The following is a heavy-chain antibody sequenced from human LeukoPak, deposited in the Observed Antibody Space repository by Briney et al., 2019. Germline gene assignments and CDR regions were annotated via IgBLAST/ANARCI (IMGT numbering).Heavy chain of an antibody. CDR3: ARGEPSVVVYDY. V-gene: IGHV4-59*01. CDR1: GGSITGYY. Sequence: PSETLSLTCSVFGGSITGYYWSWIRQPPGKGLEWIGYIHHSGITNYNPSLKSRVTVSVDTSKNQFSLKLTSVTAADTAVYYCARGEPSVVVYDYWGQGTLVTVSS. CDR2: IHHSGIT. D-gene: IGHD2-21*01. J-gene: IGHJ4*02.